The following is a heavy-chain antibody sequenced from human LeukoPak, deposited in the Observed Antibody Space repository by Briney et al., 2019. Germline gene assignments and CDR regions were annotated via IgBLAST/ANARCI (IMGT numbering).Heavy chain of an antibody. Sequence: SETLSLTCTVSGAFISSYYWSWIRQPPGKGLEWIGYIFHSGSTNYNPSLKSRVTMSVDTSKNRFSLKVTSVTAADTAENSCVRTLGGTYLLYSFDYWGQGSLVTVSS. CDR2: IFHSGST. V-gene: IGHV4-59*01. D-gene: IGHD1-26*01. CDR3: VRTLGGTYLLYSFDY. J-gene: IGHJ4*02. CDR1: GAFISSYY.